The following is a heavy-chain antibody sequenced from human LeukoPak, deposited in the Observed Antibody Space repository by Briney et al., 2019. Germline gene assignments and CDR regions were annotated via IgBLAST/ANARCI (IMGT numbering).Heavy chain of an antibody. CDR2: ISTSGSST. CDR1: GFTFSSYA. V-gene: IGHV3-23*01. D-gene: IGHD3-10*01. Sequence: PGGSLRLSCAASGFTFSSYAMSWVRQAPGKGLEWVSGISTSGSSTYYADSVKGRFTISRDNSKNTLCLQMNSLRAEDTAVYYCATGKRGPRPFDYWGQGTLVTVSS. CDR3: ATGKRGPRPFDY. J-gene: IGHJ4*02.